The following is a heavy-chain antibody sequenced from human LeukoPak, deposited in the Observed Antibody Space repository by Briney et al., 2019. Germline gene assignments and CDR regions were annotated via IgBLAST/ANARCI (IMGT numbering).Heavy chain of an antibody. CDR1: GFTFSSYA. Sequence: GGSLRLSCAASGFTFSSYAMHWVRQAPGKGLEWVAVISYDGSNKYYADSVKGRFTISRDSSKNTLYLQMNSLRAEDTAVYYCAREGDGYNYGDLRYWGQGTLVTVSS. CDR3: AREGDGYNYGDLRY. D-gene: IGHD5-24*01. V-gene: IGHV3-30-3*01. J-gene: IGHJ4*02. CDR2: ISYDGSNK.